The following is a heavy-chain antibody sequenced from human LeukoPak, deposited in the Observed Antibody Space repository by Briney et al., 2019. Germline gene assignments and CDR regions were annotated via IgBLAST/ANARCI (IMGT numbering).Heavy chain of an antibody. J-gene: IGHJ4*02. D-gene: IGHD2-2*01. Sequence: SQTLSLTCAISGDSVSSNSAAWNWIRQSPSRGLEWLGRTYYRSKWYNDYAGCVTSRITMNQNTSQNQFSLQLNSVTPENTAVYYCARDRAGRGYCSSTSCYPIDYWGQGTLVTVSS. CDR3: ARDRAGRGYCSSTSCYPIDY. CDR2: TYYRSKWYN. CDR1: GDSVSSNSAA. V-gene: IGHV6-1*01.